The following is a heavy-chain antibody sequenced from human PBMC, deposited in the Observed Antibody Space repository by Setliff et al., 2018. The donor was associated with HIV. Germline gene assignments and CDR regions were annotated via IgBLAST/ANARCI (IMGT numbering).Heavy chain of an antibody. CDR2: INVHNGDT. J-gene: IGHJ3*01. V-gene: IGHV1-18*01. CDR1: GYRFSSYG. CDR3: ARGLPADGYAFDL. Sequence: ASVKVSCKASGYRFSSYGITWVRHAPGQGLEWMGWINVHNGDTKFAQRFQDRLTMTTDTSTTTAYMDLRRLRSDDTAVYYCARGLPADGYAFDLWGQGTMVTVSS. D-gene: IGHD6-13*01.